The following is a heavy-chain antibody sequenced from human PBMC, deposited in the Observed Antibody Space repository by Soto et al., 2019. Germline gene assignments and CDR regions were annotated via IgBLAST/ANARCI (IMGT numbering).Heavy chain of an antibody. V-gene: IGHV1-69*13. CDR2: IIPIFGTA. D-gene: IGHD2-2*02. J-gene: IGHJ6*02. Sequence: SVKVSCKASGCTFTSYCISWVRQAPVQGLEWMGGIIPIFGTANYAQKFQGRVTITADESTSTAYMELSSLRSEDTAVYYCARGYCSSTSCYTPPYYYYYGMDVWGQGTTVTVSS. CDR3: ARGYCSSTSCYTPPYYYYYGMDV. CDR1: GCTFTSYC.